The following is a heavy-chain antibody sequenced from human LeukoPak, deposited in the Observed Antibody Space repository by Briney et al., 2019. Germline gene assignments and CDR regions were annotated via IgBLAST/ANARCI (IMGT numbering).Heavy chain of an antibody. CDR1: GFTFSSYW. J-gene: IGHJ6*03. D-gene: IGHD3-10*01. Sequence: GGSLRLSCAASGFTFSSYWMSWVRQAPGKGLEWVANIKQDGSEKYYVDSVKGRFTISRDNSKNTLYLQMNSLRAEDTAVYYCATPPRGRYFYYYYMDVWGKGTTVTVSS. V-gene: IGHV3-7*03. CDR2: IKQDGSEK. CDR3: ATPPRGRYFYYYYMDV.